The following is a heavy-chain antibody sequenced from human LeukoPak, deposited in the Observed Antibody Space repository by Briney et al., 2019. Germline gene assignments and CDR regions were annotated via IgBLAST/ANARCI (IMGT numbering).Heavy chain of an antibody. V-gene: IGHV4-31*03. CDR3: ARMRDVYYFDF. CDR2: IHYIGNT. J-gene: IGHJ4*02. CDR1: GDSISRSGSY. Sequence: SETLSLTSTVSGDSISRSGSYRSWIRQHPGTGLEWIAYIHYIGNTYYNPSLEGRVTMSVGTSSNQFSLNVASVTAADTAFYYCARMRDVYYFDFWGQ. D-gene: IGHD3-16*01.